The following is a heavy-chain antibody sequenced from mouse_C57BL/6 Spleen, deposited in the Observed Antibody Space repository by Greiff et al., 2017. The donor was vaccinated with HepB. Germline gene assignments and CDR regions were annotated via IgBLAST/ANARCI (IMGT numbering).Heavy chain of an antibody. Sequence: EVQGVESGGDLVKPGGSLKLSCAASGFTFSSYGMSWVRQTPDKRLEWVATISSGGSYTYYPDSVKGRFTISRDNAKNTLYLQMSSLKSEDTAMYYCARQRVYYDYDADYYAMDYWGQGTSVTVSS. V-gene: IGHV5-6*01. J-gene: IGHJ4*01. CDR2: ISSGGSYT. CDR3: ARQRVYYDYDADYYAMDY. D-gene: IGHD2-4*01. CDR1: GFTFSSYG.